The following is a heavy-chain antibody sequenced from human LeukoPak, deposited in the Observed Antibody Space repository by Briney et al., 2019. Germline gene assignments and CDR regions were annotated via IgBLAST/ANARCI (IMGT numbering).Heavy chain of an antibody. CDR1: GGTFSSYA. J-gene: IGHJ3*02. V-gene: IGHV1-69*05. CDR2: VVPIFGTA. Sequence: SVKVSCKASGGTFSSYAISWVRQAPGQGLEWMGGVVPIFGTANYAQKFQGRVSITTDESTSTAYMELSSLRSEDTAVYYCASIVVGATLDAFDIWGQGTMVTVSS. D-gene: IGHD1-26*01. CDR3: ASIVVGATLDAFDI.